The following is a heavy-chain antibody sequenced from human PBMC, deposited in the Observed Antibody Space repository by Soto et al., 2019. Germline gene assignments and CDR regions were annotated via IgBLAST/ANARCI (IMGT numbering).Heavy chain of an antibody. CDR1: GASISSADYF. V-gene: IGHV4-30-4*01. CDR3: ARQRTVYFARPGDWLDP. D-gene: IGHD3-9*01. J-gene: IGHJ5*02. Sequence: SETLSLTCTVSGASISSADYFWSWIRQPPGQGLEWIGYIYYSGNIFYNPSLESRVTISVDTSKNRFSLKLTSVTAAVTAVYYCARQRTVYFARPGDWLDPWGQGTLVTVSS. CDR2: IYYSGNI.